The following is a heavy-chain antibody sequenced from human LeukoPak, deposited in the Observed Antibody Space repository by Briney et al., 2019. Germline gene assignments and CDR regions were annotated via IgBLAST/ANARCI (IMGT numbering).Heavy chain of an antibody. CDR3: ARVAGPYYYDSRSGSGY. Sequence: PSETLSLTCTVSGGSLSSYYWGWIRQPPGKGLEWIGSIYYSGSTYYNPSLKSRVTISVDTSKNQFSLKLSSVTAADTAVYYCARVAGPYYYDSRSGSGYWGQGTLVTVSS. CDR1: GGSLSSYY. V-gene: IGHV4-39*01. J-gene: IGHJ4*02. D-gene: IGHD3-22*01. CDR2: IYYSGST.